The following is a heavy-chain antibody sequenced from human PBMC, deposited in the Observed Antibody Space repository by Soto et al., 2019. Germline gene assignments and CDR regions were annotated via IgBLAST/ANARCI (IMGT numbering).Heavy chain of an antibody. CDR3: AKEYCGSSTSCYDRGSYYYYYMDV. CDR1: GFTFSSYA. CDR2: ISGSGGST. D-gene: IGHD2-2*01. V-gene: IGHV3-23*01. Sequence: GSLRLSCAASGFTFSSYAMSWVRQAPGKGLEWVSAISGSGGSTYYADSVKGRFTISRDNSKNTLYLQMNSLRAEDTAVYYCAKEYCGSSTSCYDRGSYYYYYMDVWGKGTTVTASS. J-gene: IGHJ6*03.